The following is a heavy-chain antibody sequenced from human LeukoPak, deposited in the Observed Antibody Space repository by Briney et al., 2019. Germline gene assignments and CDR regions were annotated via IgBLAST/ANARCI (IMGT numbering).Heavy chain of an antibody. CDR1: GGSISSYY. CDR3: ARDFGPPYYYYMDV. CDR2: IYYSGST. Sequence: SETLSLTCTVSGGSISSYYWSWIRQPPWKGLEWIGYIYYSGSTNYNPSLKSRVTISVDTSKNQFSLKLSSVTAADTAVYYCARDFGPPYYYYMDVWGKGTTVTVSS. J-gene: IGHJ6*03. V-gene: IGHV4-59*01. D-gene: IGHD3-10*01.